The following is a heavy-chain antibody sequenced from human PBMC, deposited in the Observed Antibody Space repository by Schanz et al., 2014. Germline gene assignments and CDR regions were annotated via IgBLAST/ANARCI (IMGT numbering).Heavy chain of an antibody. CDR1: GDSISSYS. Sequence: QVQLQESGPGLVKPSETLSLTCTGSGDSISSYSWSWIRRPAGKGLEWIGRIYTSGATNYNPSLKSRLTMSVDPSKNQVSLKLRSVTAADTAVYYCARGNDIQVWSLDYWGQGTLVTVSS. CDR3: ARGNDIQVWSLDY. CDR2: IYTSGAT. J-gene: IGHJ4*02. V-gene: IGHV4-4*07. D-gene: IGHD5-18*01.